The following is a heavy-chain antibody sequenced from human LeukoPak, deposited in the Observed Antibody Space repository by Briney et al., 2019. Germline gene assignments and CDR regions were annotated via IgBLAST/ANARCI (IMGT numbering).Heavy chain of an antibody. CDR3: ARELSGRGAY. V-gene: IGHV3-30*04. Sequence: GGPLRLSCAASGFTFSSYAMHWVRQAPGKGLEWVAVIPYDGSNKYYADSVKGRFTISRDNSKNTLYLQMNSLRAEDTAVYYCARELSGRGAYWGQGTLVTVSS. D-gene: IGHD1-26*01. J-gene: IGHJ4*02. CDR2: IPYDGSNK. CDR1: GFTFSSYA.